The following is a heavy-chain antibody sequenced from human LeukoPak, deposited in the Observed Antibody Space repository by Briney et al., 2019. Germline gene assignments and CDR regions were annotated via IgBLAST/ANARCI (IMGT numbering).Heavy chain of an antibody. D-gene: IGHD3-3*01. J-gene: IGHJ5*02. Sequence: ETLSLTCAVYGGSFSGYYWSWIRQPPGKALEWLAHIFSNDEKSYSTSLKSRLTISKDTSKSQVVLTMTNMDPVDTATYYCARIFAIFHLWFDPWGQGTLVTVSS. CDR3: ARIFAIFHLWFDP. V-gene: IGHV2-26*01. CDR2: IFSNDEK. CDR1: GGSFSGYYW.